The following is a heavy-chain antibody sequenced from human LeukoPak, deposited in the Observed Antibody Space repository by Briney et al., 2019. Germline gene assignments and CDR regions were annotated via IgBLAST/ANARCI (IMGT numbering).Heavy chain of an antibody. CDR1: GFTFSSYW. CDR2: INHNGNVN. V-gene: IGHV3-7*01. Sequence: GGSLRLSCAASGFTFSSYWMNWARQAPGKGLGWVASINHNGNVNYYVDSVKGRFTISRDNAKNSLYLQMSNLRAEDTALYYCARKRPNYFDYWGQGTLVTVSS. CDR3: ARKRPNYFDY. J-gene: IGHJ4*02.